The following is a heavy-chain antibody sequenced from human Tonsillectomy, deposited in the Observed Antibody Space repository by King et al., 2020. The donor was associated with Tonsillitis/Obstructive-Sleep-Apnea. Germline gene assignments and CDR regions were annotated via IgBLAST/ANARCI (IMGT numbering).Heavy chain of an antibody. Sequence: HVTLKESGPVLVKPTETLTLTCTVSGFSLNNDRMGVSWIRQPPGKAPEWLAHIFSNDEKSYSTFLKSRLTISKDTSRSQVVLSMTNMDPVDTATYYCARMLWLVHGYFYYRYMDVWGKGTTVTVSS. V-gene: IGHV2-26*01. D-gene: IGHD6-19*01. CDR1: GFSLNNDRMG. CDR2: IFSNDEK. J-gene: IGHJ6*03. CDR3: ARMLWLVHGYFYYRYMDV.